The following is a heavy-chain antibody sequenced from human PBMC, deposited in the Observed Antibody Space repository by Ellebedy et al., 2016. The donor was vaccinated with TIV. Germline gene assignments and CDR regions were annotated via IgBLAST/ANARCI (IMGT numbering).Heavy chain of an antibody. CDR3: ARRGSGGPSWYFDL. Sequence: PGGSLRLSCAASGFTFSTYSMNWVRQAPGKGLEWVSAIGTSNTYYTDSVKGRFTSTRDNARNSLLLQLNSLRAEDTAVYYCARRGSGGPSWYFDLWGRGTLVTVSS. V-gene: IGHV3-21*01. J-gene: IGHJ2*01. D-gene: IGHD6-19*01. CDR2: IGTSNT. CDR1: GFTFSTYS.